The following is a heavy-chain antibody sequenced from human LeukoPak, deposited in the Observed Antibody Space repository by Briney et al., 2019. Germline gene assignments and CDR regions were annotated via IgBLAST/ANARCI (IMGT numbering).Heavy chain of an antibody. J-gene: IGHJ4*02. V-gene: IGHV3-30-3*01. CDR2: ISYDGSNK. CDR3: ARDQSDWGLFDY. Sequence: GGSLRLSCAASGYTFSGYAMHWVRQAPGKGLEWVAVISYDGSNKYYADSVKGRFTISRDNSKNTLYLQMNSLRAEDTAVYYCARDQSDWGLFDYWGQGTLVTVSS. D-gene: IGHD7-27*01. CDR1: GYTFSGYA.